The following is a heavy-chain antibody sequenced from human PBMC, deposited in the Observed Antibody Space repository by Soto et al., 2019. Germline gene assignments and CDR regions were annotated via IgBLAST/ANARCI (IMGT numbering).Heavy chain of an antibody. D-gene: IGHD6-6*01. Sequence: PSETLSLTCTVSGGSISSSSYYWGWIRQPPGKGLEWIGSIYYSGSTYYNPSLKSRVTISVDTSKNQFSLKLSSVTAADTAVYYCARVWVRQLVTKFDYWGQGTLVTVSS. CDR1: GGSISSSSYY. CDR2: IYYSGST. V-gene: IGHV4-39*01. J-gene: IGHJ4*02. CDR3: ARVWVRQLVTKFDY.